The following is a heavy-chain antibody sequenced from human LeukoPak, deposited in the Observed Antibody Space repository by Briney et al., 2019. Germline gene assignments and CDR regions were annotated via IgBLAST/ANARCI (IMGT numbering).Heavy chain of an antibody. Sequence: SETLSLTCTVSGGSISSYYWSWIRQPPGKGLEWIGYIYYSGSTNYNPSLKSRVTISVDTSKNQFSLKLSSVTAADTAVYYCARRGYSYGPTYYYYYMDAWGKGTTVTVSS. V-gene: IGHV4-59*01. J-gene: IGHJ6*03. CDR3: ARRGYSYGPTYYYYYMDA. D-gene: IGHD5-18*01. CDR2: IYYSGST. CDR1: GGSISSYY.